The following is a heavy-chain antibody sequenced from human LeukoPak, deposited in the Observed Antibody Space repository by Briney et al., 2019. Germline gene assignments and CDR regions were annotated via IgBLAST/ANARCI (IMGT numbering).Heavy chain of an antibody. J-gene: IGHJ4*02. D-gene: IGHD6-19*01. CDR2: IWYDGSNK. CDR1: GFTFSSYG. CDR3: ARDRSIAVAGYFDY. V-gene: IGHV3-33*01. Sequence: PGRSLRLSCAASGFTFSSYGMHWVRQAPGKGLEWVAVIWYDGSNKYYADSVKGRFTISRDNSKNTLYLQMNSLRAEDTAMYYCARDRSIAVAGYFDYWGQGTLVTVSS.